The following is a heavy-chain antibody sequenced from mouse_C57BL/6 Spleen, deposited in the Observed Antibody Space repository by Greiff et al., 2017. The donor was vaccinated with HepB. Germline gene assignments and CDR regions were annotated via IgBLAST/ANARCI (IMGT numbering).Heavy chain of an antibody. Sequence: QVQLKESGAELAKPGASVKLSCKASGYTFTSYWMHWVKQRPGQGLEWIGYINPSSGYTKYKQKFKDKAKLTADKSSSTDYMKLSSLTYEDSAVYYCARERGNYSNPHWYFDVWGTGTTVTVSS. D-gene: IGHD2-5*01. J-gene: IGHJ1*03. CDR3: ARERGNYSNPHWYFDV. CDR2: INPSSGYT. CDR1: GYTFTSYW. V-gene: IGHV1-7*01.